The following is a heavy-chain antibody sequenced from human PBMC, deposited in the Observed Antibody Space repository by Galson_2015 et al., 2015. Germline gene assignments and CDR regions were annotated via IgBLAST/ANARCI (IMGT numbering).Heavy chain of an antibody. J-gene: IGHJ4*02. Sequence: SLRLSCAASGFIFSTYEMNWVRQAPGKGLEWLSYISLSGNTIYYADFVKGRFSISRDNAKNSLSLQMNSLRVEDTAVYYCARGGRSSGYWGQGTLVTVSS. CDR3: ARGGRSSGY. CDR1: GFIFSTYE. CDR2: ISLSGNTI. V-gene: IGHV3-48*03. D-gene: IGHD6-19*01.